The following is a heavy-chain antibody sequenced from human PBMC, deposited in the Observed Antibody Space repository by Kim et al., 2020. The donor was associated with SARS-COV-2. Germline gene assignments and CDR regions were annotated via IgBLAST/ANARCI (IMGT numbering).Heavy chain of an antibody. CDR3: ARGWFDL. V-gene: IGHV3-48*03. J-gene: IGHJ5*02. Sequence: GGSLRLSCAASGFTFSSYEMNWVRQAPGKGLEWISYISSSGTIIYYADSVKGRFTISRDNAKDSLNLQMNSLRVEDTAVYYCARGWFDLWGQGTLVTVSS. CDR1: GFTFSSYE. CDR2: ISSSGTII.